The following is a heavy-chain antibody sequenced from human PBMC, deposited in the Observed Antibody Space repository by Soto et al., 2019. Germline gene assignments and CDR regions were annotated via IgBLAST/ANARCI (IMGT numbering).Heavy chain of an antibody. D-gene: IGHD2-21*02. J-gene: IGHJ4*02. CDR2: IWYDGSNK. V-gene: IGHV3-33*01. CDR3: VQGGDEFSYGD. CDR1: GFTFSSYG. Sequence: PGGSLRLSCAASGFTFSSYGMHWVRQAPGKGLEWVAVIWYDGSNKYYADSVKGRVTISRDNSKNTLYLHMNSLRAEDTAVYYCVQGGDEFSYGDWGQGNLVTV.